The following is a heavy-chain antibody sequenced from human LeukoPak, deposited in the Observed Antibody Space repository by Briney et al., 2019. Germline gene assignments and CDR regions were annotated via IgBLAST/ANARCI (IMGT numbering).Heavy chain of an antibody. CDR2: AHYNGIT. CDR1: GASISSYY. CDR3: ARGGWYVDY. D-gene: IGHD6-19*01. Sequence: SETLSLTCTVSGASISSYYWSWIRQPPGKGLEWIGYAHYNGITNYNASLKSRVTMSVDSSKAQFSLKLSSVTAADTAVYFCARGGWYVDYWGHGTLVTVSS. V-gene: IGHV4-59*01. J-gene: IGHJ4*01.